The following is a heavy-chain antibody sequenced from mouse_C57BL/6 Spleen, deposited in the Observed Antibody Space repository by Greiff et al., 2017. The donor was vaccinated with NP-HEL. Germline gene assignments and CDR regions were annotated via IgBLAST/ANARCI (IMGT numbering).Heavy chain of an antibody. V-gene: IGHV1-54*01. J-gene: IGHJ4*01. CDR3: ARAYDYDDAMDY. CDR1: GYAFTNYL. CDR2: INPGSGGT. Sequence: QVQLKQSGAELVRPGTSVKVSCKASGYAFTNYLIEWVKQRPGQGLELIGVINPGSGGTNYNEKFKGKATLTADKSSSTAYMQLSSLTSEDSAVYFCARAYDYDDAMDYWGQGTSVTVSS. D-gene: IGHD2-4*01.